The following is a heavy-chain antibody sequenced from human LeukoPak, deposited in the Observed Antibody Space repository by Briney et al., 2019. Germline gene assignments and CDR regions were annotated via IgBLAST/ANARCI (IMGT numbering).Heavy chain of an antibody. CDR1: GFIFSSYA. J-gene: IGHJ4*02. V-gene: IGHV3-23*01. CDR3: AKDYGDYAFDY. CDR2: ISGSGGST. D-gene: IGHD4-17*01. Sequence: GGSLGLSCAASGFIFSSYAMSWVRQAPGKGLGWVSAISGSGGSTYYADSVKGRFTISRDNSKNTLYLQMNSLRAEDTAVYYCAKDYGDYAFDYWGQGTLVTVSA.